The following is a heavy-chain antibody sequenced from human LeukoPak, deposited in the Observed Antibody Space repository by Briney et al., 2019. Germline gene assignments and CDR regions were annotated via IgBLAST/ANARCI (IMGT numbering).Heavy chain of an antibody. J-gene: IGHJ4*01. V-gene: IGHV4-59*01. D-gene: IGHD6-19*01. CDR1: GGPISSYY. CDR2: IYYSGST. CDR3: ARGAGAFDY. Sequence: SETLSLTCTVSGGPISSYYWSWIRQPPGKGLEWIGYIYYSGSTTYNPSLKSPVTISVDTSRNQFSLKLSSVTAADTAVYYCARGAGAFDYWGHGTLVTVSS.